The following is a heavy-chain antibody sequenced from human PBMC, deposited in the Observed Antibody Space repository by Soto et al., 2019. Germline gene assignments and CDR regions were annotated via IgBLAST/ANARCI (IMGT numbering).Heavy chain of an antibody. CDR2: KYHSGST. D-gene: IGHD1-26*01. J-gene: IGHJ4*02. V-gene: IGHV4-38-2*01. Sequence: SETLSLTCAVSGYSISSDYYWGWIRQPPGKGLEWIASKYHSGSTYYNPSLKSRVTISVDTSKNQLSLKLSSVTAADTAVYYWARGVLGATTYFDYWGQGTLVTVSS. CDR3: ARGVLGATTYFDY. CDR1: GYSISSDYY.